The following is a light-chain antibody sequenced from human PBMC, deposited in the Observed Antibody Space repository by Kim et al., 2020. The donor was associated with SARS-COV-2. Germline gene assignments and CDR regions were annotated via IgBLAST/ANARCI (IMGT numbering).Light chain of an antibody. Sequence: EIVLTQSPGTLSLSPGERATLSCRASQSVSSSYLAWYQQKPGQAPRLLIYGASSRATGIPDRFSGSGSGTDFTLTISRLEPEDFAVYYCQQYGSSPFGGGTKLEI. CDR2: GAS. V-gene: IGKV3-20*01. J-gene: IGKJ4*01. CDR3: QQYGSSP. CDR1: QSVSSSY.